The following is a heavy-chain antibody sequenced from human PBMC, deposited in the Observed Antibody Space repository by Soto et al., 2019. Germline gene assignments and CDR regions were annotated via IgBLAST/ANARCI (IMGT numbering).Heavy chain of an antibody. J-gene: IGHJ5*02. D-gene: IGHD4-4*01. CDR2: MNPNSGNT. Sequence: GASVKVSCKASGYTFTSYDINWVRQATGQGLEWMGWMNPNSGNTGYAQKFQGRVTMTRNTSISTAYMELSSLRSEDTAVYYCARDPSTINKLIGVWFDPWGQGTLVTVSS. CDR1: GYTFTSYD. V-gene: IGHV1-8*01. CDR3: ARDPSTINKLIGVWFDP.